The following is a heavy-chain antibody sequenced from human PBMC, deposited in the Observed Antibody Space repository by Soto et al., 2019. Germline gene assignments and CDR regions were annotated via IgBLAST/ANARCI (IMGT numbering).Heavy chain of an antibody. CDR1: GYSFTSYW. J-gene: IGHJ4*02. D-gene: IGHD3-10*01. Sequence: ESLKISCKGSGYSFTSYWIGWVRQMPGKGLEWMGIIYPGDSDTRYSPSFQGQVTISADKSISTAYLQWSSLKASDTAMYYCARRYYYGSGSYSHFDYWGQGTLVTVSS. V-gene: IGHV5-51*01. CDR2: IYPGDSDT. CDR3: ARRYYYGSGSYSHFDY.